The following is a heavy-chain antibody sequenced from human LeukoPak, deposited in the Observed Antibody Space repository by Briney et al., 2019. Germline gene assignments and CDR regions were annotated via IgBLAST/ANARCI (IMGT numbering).Heavy chain of an antibody. D-gene: IGHD1-26*01. CDR3: ARDLVGVKSKEDNWFDP. J-gene: IGHJ5*02. V-gene: IGHV1-46*01. CDR2: INPNDGST. Sequence: ASVKVSCKASGYTFTSYYMHWVRQAPGQGLEWMGIINPNDGSTSYTQKFQGRVTVTRDMSTSTVYMELRSLRSEDTAVYYCARDLVGVKSKEDNWFDPWGQGTLVTVSS. CDR1: GYTFTSYY.